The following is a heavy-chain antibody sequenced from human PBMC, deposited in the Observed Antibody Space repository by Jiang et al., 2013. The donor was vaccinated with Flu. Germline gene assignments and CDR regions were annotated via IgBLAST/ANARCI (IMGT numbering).Heavy chain of an antibody. J-gene: IGHJ4*02. CDR3: ASGPGGRIQPDY. Sequence: GAEVKKPGSSVKVSCKASGGTFSSYAISWVRQAPGQGLEWMGRIIPILGIANYAQKFQGRVTITADKSTSTAYMELSSLRSEDTAVYYCASGPGGRIQPDYWGQGTLVTVSS. D-gene: IGHD1-1*01. V-gene: IGHV1-69*04. CDR1: GGTFSSYA. CDR2: IIPILGIA.